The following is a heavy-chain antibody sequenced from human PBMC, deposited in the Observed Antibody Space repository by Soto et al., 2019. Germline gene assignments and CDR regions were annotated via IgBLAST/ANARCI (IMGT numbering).Heavy chain of an antibody. Sequence: QVQLVQSGAEVKKPGSSEKLSCKASGGTFSSYAISWVPQAPGQGLEWMGGIIPIFGTANYAQKFQGRVTITADESTSTAYLELSSLRSEYTAVYYCAARGRTTEDYWGQGTLVTVSS. CDR1: GGTFSSYA. CDR3: AARGRTTEDY. J-gene: IGHJ4*02. V-gene: IGHV1-69*12. D-gene: IGHD4-17*01. CDR2: IIPIFGTA.